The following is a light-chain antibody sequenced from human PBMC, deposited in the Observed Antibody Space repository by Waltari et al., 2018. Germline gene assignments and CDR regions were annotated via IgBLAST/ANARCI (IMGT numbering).Light chain of an antibody. CDR1: QDINTW. Sequence: DIHMTQSPSTLSASIGDTVTITCRASQDINTWLAWYQQRPGKAPNLLIYKASYLESGVPSRFSGSGSGTEFTLTISSLQPDDFAVYYCQHHGSSPPFGGGTKVEI. CDR3: QHHGSSPP. V-gene: IGKV1-5*03. J-gene: IGKJ4*01. CDR2: KAS.